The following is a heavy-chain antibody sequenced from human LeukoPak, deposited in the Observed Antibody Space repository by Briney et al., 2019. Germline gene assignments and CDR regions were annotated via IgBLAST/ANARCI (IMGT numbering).Heavy chain of an antibody. Sequence: ASVHVSFNACGYACTTYENNWVRRAAGQGLEWMGWMNPNSGNTGYAQKFQGRVTITRNTSISTAYMELSSLRSEDTAVYYCARGLRPHCSSTSCYDYYMDVWGKGTTVTVSS. CDR2: MNPNSGNT. CDR3: ARGLRPHCSSTSCYDYYMDV. J-gene: IGHJ6*03. V-gene: IGHV1-8*03. D-gene: IGHD2-2*01. CDR1: GYACTTYE.